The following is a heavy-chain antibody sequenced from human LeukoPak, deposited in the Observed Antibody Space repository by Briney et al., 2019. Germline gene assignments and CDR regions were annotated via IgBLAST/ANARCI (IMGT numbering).Heavy chain of an antibody. CDR1: GFTFDDYA. Sequence: GGSLRLSCAASGFTFDDYAMHWVRQVPGKGLEWVSLISGDGGGTYYADSMKGRFTISRDNSRNSLYLQMNSLRSEDTAFYYCAKDYSSSWPYYFDYWGQGTLVTVSS. V-gene: IGHV3-43*02. CDR2: ISGDGGGT. J-gene: IGHJ4*02. D-gene: IGHD6-13*01. CDR3: AKDYSSSWPYYFDY.